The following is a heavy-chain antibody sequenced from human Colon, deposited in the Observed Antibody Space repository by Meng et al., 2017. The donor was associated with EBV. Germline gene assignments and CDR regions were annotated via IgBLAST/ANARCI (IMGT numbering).Heavy chain of an antibody. J-gene: IGHJ4*02. CDR3: ARVWQSLTAFFDS. CDR2: VYHTGST. Sequence: QWQLQEAGPGLVKPSGTLSLTCACSGGSISSSHWWTWVRQPPGKGLEWIGEVYHTGSTKYNPSLKSRLTISVDKSKNQFSLNLTSVTAADTAVYYCARVWQSLTAFFDSWGQGTLVTVSS. D-gene: IGHD2-21*01. CDR1: GGSISSSHW. V-gene: IGHV4-4*02.